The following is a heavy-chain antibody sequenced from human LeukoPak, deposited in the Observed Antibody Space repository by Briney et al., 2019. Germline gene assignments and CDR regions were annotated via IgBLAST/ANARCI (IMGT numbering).Heavy chain of an antibody. D-gene: IGHD5-12*01. CDR2: ILYSGTA. Sequence: KPSETLSLTCTVSGGSISSYYWSWIRQPPGKGLEWIGYILYSGTANSNPSLKSRVTISVDTSKNQISLKLSSVTDADTAVYYCARMGGYSGYATHWGQGTLVTVSS. V-gene: IGHV4-59*08. CDR1: GGSISSYY. CDR3: ARMGGYSGYATH. J-gene: IGHJ4*02.